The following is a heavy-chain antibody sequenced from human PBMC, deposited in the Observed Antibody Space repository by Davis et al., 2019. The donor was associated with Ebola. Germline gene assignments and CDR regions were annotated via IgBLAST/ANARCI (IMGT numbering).Heavy chain of an antibody. CDR2: INHSGST. Sequence: LETLSLTCAVYGGSFSGYYWSWIRQPPGKGLEWIGEINHSGSTNYNPSLKSRVTISVDTSKNQFSLKLSSVTAADTAVYYCARGSLYVWFDPWGQGTLVTVSS. CDR1: GGSFSGYY. V-gene: IGHV4-34*01. D-gene: IGHD3-16*01. CDR3: ARGSLYVWFDP. J-gene: IGHJ5*02.